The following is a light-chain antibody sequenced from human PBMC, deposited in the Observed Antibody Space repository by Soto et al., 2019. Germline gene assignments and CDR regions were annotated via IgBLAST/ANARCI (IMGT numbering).Light chain of an antibody. J-gene: IGLJ1*01. V-gene: IGLV2-11*01. Sequence: QSALTQPRSVSGSPGQSVTISCTGTSSDISDYHYNSVSWYQQHPDKAPKVMIFDVTKRPSGVPDRFSGSKSGNTASLTISGLQAEDEAHYYCCSYAGTYPYVFGTGTKVTVL. CDR3: CSYAGTYPYV. CDR2: DVT. CDR1: SSDISDYHY.